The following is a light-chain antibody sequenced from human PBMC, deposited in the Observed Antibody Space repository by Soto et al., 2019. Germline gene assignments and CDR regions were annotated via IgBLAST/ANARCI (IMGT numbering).Light chain of an antibody. V-gene: IGKV1-5*01. CDR2: DAS. CDR3: QEYHNYFT. J-gene: IGKJ3*01. Sequence: DIQMTQSPSTLSASVGDRVTITCRASQSIGGWLAWYQHKPGNAPKLLMYDASRLKSGVPSRFSGSGSGTEFTLTISSLQPDDFATYYCQEYHNYFTFGPGTKVDIK. CDR1: QSIGGW.